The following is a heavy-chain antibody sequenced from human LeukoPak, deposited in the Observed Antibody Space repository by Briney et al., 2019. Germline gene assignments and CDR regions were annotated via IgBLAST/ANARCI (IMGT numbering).Heavy chain of an antibody. CDR2: MNPNSGNT. CDR3: ARGDYYDSSGYYDWSD. V-gene: IGHV1-8*01. J-gene: IGHJ4*02. D-gene: IGHD3-22*01. Sequence: ASVKVSCKASGYTFTSYDINWVRQATGQGLEWMGWMNPNSGNTGYAQKFQGRVTMTRNTSISTAYMELSSLRSDDTAVYYCARGDYYDSSGYYDWSDWGQGTLVTVSS. CDR1: GYTFTSYD.